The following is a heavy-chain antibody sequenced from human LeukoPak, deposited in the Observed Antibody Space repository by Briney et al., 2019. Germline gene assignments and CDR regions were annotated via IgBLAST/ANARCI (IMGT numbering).Heavy chain of an antibody. D-gene: IGHD2-2*01. V-gene: IGHV3-23*01. CDR1: GFTFSGYV. CDR3: AISSVVPAAKLWRIDNSDAFDI. Sequence: GGSLRLSCAASGFTFSGYVMTWVRQPPGKGLQWVADISGSGGSTYYADSVKGRFSISRDNSKNTLYLQMNSLRAEDTAVYYCAISSVVPAAKLWRIDNSDAFDIWGQGTMVTVSS. J-gene: IGHJ3*02. CDR2: ISGSGGST.